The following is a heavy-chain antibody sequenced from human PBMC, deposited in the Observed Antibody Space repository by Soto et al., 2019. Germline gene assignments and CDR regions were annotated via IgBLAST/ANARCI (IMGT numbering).Heavy chain of an antibody. CDR1: SGPSSSHN. J-gene: IGHJ6*02. D-gene: IGHD1-26*01. Sequence: QVQLQQSGPRLVKPSETLSLTYTVSSGPSSSHNWGWIRQSPGRGLEWIGYVYYTGDTSYNPSLKSRVTISADTSTNNISLTLTSVTAADTAVYYCVRQGIDYLHGLVDVWGQGTTVSVSS. V-gene: IGHV4-59*08. CDR3: VRQGIDYLHGLVDV. CDR2: VYYTGDT.